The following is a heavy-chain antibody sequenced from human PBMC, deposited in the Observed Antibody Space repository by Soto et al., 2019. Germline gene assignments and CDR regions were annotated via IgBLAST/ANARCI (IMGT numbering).Heavy chain of an antibody. CDR1: GGTFSSYA. J-gene: IGHJ4*02. V-gene: IGHV1-69*01. CDR2: IIPIFGTA. CDR3: ARFAGEGSGTQPHFDY. Sequence: QVQLVQSGAEVKKPGSSVKVSCKASGGTFSSYAISWVRQAPGQGLEWMGGIIPIFGTANYAQKFQGRVTITADESTSTAYKELSSLRSEDTAVYYCARFAGEGSGTQPHFDYWGQGTLVTVSS. D-gene: IGHD3-10*01.